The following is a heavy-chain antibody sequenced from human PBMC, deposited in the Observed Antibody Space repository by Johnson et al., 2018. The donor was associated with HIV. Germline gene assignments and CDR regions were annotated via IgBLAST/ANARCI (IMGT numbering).Heavy chain of an antibody. CDR1: GFSFSSYA. Sequence: QVQLVESGGGVVQPGRSLRLSCAASGFSFSSYAMHWVRQAPGKGLEWVAVVSYDGSERYYADSVKGRFTISRDNSKNTLYLQMNSLRAEDTAIYYCAKDRYYYDSSGYYYVHDAFDIWGQGTMVTVSS. V-gene: IGHV3-30*04. D-gene: IGHD3-22*01. CDR2: VSYDGSER. J-gene: IGHJ3*02. CDR3: AKDRYYYDSSGYYYVHDAFDI.